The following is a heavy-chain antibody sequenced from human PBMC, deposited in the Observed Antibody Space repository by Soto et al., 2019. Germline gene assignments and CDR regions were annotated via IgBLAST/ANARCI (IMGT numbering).Heavy chain of an antibody. Sequence: QVQLVQSGAEVKKPGSSMKVSCKASGGTFSSYAISWVRQAPGQGLEWMGGIIPIFGTANYAQKFQGRVTITADESTSTAYMELSSLRSEDTAVYYCARSDSVRGVIIGGYDYWGQGTLVTVSS. CDR2: IIPIFGTA. D-gene: IGHD3-10*01. CDR1: GGTFSSYA. V-gene: IGHV1-69*01. J-gene: IGHJ4*02. CDR3: ARSDSVRGVIIGGYDY.